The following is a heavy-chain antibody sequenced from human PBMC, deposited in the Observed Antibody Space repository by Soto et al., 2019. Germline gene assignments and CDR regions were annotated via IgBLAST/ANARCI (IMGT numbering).Heavy chain of an antibody. V-gene: IGHV1-69*01. CDR1: GGNMSSYA. Sequence: QVCRETSGGNMSSYAMFWVREAIGEGVEWMGGIIHIFGTANYAQKFQGRVTITADESTSTAYMELSSLRSEDTAVYYCARDSRTGYYDQVGPRMDVWGQGPTVTVSS. CDR3: ARDSRTGYYDQVGPRMDV. D-gene: IGHD3-9*01. J-gene: IGHJ6*02. CDR2: IIHIFGTA.